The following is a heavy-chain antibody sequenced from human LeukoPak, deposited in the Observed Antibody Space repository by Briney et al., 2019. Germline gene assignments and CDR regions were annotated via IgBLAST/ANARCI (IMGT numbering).Heavy chain of an antibody. CDR3: ATRLEGIMITFGGVIAPDY. J-gene: IGHJ4*02. CDR2: INPNSGGT. Sequence: GASVKVSCKASGYTFTGYYMHWVRQAPGQGLEWMGRINPNSGGTNYAQKFQGRVTMTRDTSISTAYMELSRPRSDDTAVYYCATRLEGIMITFGGVIAPDYWGQGTLVTVSS. V-gene: IGHV1-2*06. D-gene: IGHD3-16*02. CDR1: GYTFTGYY.